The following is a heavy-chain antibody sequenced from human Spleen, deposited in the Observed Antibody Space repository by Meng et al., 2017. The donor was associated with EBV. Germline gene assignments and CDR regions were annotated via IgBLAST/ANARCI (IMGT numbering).Heavy chain of an antibody. Sequence: QVQAPQWGAGLLKPSETLSLTGAVYGGSFSGYYWSWIRQPPGKGLEWIGEINHSGSTNYNPSLKSRVTISVDTSKNQFSLKLSSVTSADTAVYYCARGTTYYYGSGSYLNYWGQGTLVTVSS. J-gene: IGHJ4*02. D-gene: IGHD3-10*01. V-gene: IGHV4-34*02. CDR3: ARGTTYYYGSGSYLNY. CDR2: INHSGST. CDR1: GGSFSGYY.